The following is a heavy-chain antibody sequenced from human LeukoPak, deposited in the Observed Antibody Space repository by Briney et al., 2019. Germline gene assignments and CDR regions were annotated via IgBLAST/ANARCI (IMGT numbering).Heavy chain of an antibody. V-gene: IGHV4-59*01. CDR2: IYYSGST. Sequence: SETLSLTCTVSGGSISSYYWRWIRQPPGKGLEWIGYIYYSGSTNYNPSLKSRVTISVDTSKNQFSLKLSSVTAADTAVYYCARGIQLWSNWFDPWGQRNLVTVSS. D-gene: IGHD5-18*01. J-gene: IGHJ5*02. CDR1: GGSISSYY. CDR3: ARGIQLWSNWFDP.